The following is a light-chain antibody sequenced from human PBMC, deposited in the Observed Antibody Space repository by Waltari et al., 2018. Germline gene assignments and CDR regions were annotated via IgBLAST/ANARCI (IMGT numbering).Light chain of an antibody. CDR3: SSFTSSTTGI. Sequence: SALTQPDSVSGSPGQSITISCSGASSDSGAYNYVSWYRRHPGEAPKVIIYDVSNRPSGVSNRFSGSKSGSTASLTISGLQPEDEAVYYCSSFTSSTTGIFGGGTKLTVL. CDR2: DVS. CDR1: SSDSGAYNY. J-gene: IGLJ2*01. V-gene: IGLV2-14*03.